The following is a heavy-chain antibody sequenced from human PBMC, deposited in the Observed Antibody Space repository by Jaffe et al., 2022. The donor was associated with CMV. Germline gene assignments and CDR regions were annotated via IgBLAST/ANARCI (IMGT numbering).Heavy chain of an antibody. CDR3: TTKSYYDFWSGYTDYGMDV. D-gene: IGHD3-3*01. V-gene: IGHV3-15*01. CDR2: IKSKTDGGTT. Sequence: EVQLVESGGGLVKPGGSLRLSCAASGFTFSNAWMSWVRQAPGKGLEWVGRIKSKTDGGTTDYAAPVKGRFTISRDDSKNTLYLQMNSLKTEDTAVYYCTTKSYYDFWSGYTDYGMDVWGQGTTVTVSS. CDR1: GFTFSNAW. J-gene: IGHJ6*02.